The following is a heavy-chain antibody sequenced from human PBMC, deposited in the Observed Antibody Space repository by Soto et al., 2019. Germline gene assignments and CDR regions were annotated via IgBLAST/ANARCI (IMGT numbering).Heavy chain of an antibody. J-gene: IGHJ3*02. CDR1: GYTFTSYG. CDR3: ARHTYDFWSGYYYDAFDI. Sequence: ASVKVSCKASGYTFTSYGISWVRQAPGQGLEWMGWISAYNGNTNYAQKLQGRVTMTTDTSTSTAYMELRGLRSDDTAVYYCARHTYDFWSGYYYDAFDIWGQGTMVTVSS. D-gene: IGHD3-3*01. CDR2: ISAYNGNT. V-gene: IGHV1-18*01.